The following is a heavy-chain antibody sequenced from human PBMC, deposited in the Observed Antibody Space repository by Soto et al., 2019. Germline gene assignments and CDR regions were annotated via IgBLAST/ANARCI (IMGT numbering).Heavy chain of an antibody. Sequence: GGSLRLSCVASGFTFSSYEMNWVRQAPGKGLEWVSYISSSGMTVYYADSVKGRFTISRDNAKNSLYLQMNNLRAEDTAVYYCARPQEIDNFWSLGYYYTVDVWGQGTTVTVSS. V-gene: IGHV3-48*03. CDR3: ARPQEIDNFWSLGYYYTVDV. D-gene: IGHD3-3*01. J-gene: IGHJ6*02. CDR1: GFTFSSYE. CDR2: ISSSGMTV.